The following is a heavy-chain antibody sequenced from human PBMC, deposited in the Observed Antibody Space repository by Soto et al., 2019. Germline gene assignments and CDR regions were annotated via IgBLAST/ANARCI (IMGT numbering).Heavy chain of an antibody. CDR3: ARILQTSLDS. CDR1: GFTFSDSA. D-gene: IGHD4-4*01. V-gene: IGHV3-73*02. CDR2: IRSKANNYAT. J-gene: IGHJ4*02. Sequence: EVQLVESGGGLVQPGGSLKLSCAASGFTFSDSAIHWVRQASGKGLEWVGRIRSKANNYATAYAASVTGRFTISRDDSKKTAYLQINSLKIEDTAVYYCARILQTSLDSWGQGALVTVSS.